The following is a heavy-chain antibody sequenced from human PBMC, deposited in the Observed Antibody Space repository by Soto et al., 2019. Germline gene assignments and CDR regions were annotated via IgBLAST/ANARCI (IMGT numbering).Heavy chain of an antibody. V-gene: IGHV1-8*03. CDR1: GYTFTTYY. Sequence: ASVKVSFKGSGYTFTTYYRNWLRQSPLQWVEGLGWMDPNSGSRGYAENFQGRMTITRKSSKNTAHMELRSLQSEAMAVYYCAREGKFASRRNGFEVWGQGTPVTVSS. CDR3: AREGKFASRRNGFEV. D-gene: IGHD1-1*01. CDR2: MDPNSGSR. J-gene: IGHJ3*01.